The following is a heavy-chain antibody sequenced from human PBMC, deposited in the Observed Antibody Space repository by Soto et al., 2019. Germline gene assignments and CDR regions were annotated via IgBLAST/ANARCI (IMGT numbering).Heavy chain of an antibody. D-gene: IGHD1-26*01. CDR1: GFTFSDYY. J-gene: IGHJ3*02. CDR2: ISSSSSYT. CDR3: ARGIIVGAMGDAFDI. Sequence: QVQLVESGGGLVKPGGSLRLSCAASGFTFSDYYMSWIRQAPGKGLEWVSYISSSSSYTNYADSVKGRFTISRDNAKNSLYLQMNSLRAEDTDVYYCARGIIVGAMGDAFDIWGQGTMVTVSS. V-gene: IGHV3-11*06.